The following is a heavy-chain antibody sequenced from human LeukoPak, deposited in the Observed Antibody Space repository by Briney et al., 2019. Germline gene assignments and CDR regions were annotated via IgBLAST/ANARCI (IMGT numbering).Heavy chain of an antibody. Sequence: GGSLRLSCAASGFTFSSYVMHWVRQAPGKGLEWVAVISYGGSNKYYADSVKGRFTISRDNSKNTLFLQMNSLRTEDTAVYFCARANWAGIEAPATDYWGREPWSPSPQ. V-gene: IGHV3-30-3*01. CDR3: ARANWAGIEAPATDY. CDR2: ISYGGSNK. J-gene: IGHJ4*02. D-gene: IGHD2-15*01. CDR1: GFTFSSYV.